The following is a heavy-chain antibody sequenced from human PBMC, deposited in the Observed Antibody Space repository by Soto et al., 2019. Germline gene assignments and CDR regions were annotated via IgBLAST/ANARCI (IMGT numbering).Heavy chain of an antibody. D-gene: IGHD3-3*01. J-gene: IGHJ6*03. V-gene: IGHV1-8*01. CDR1: GYTFTSYD. CDR3: ASGHWDFWSGFLTGHYYYYMDV. Sequence: GASVKVSCKASGYTFTSYDINWVRQATGQGLEWMGWMNPNSGNTGYAQKFQGRVTMTRNTSISTAYMELSSLRSEDTAVYYCASGHWDFWSGFLTGHYYYYMDVWGKGTTVTVSS. CDR2: MNPNSGNT.